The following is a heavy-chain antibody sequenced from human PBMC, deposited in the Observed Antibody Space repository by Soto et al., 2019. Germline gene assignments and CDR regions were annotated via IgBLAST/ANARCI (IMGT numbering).Heavy chain of an antibody. D-gene: IGHD3-22*01. Sequence: ASVKVSCKASGYTFTSYYMHWVRQAPGQGLEWMGIINPSGGSTSYAQKFQGRVTMTRDTSTSTVYMELSSLRSEDTAVYYCARVRLQYYYDSSGYYDDYWGQGTLVTVSS. CDR1: GYTFTSYY. CDR3: ARVRLQYYYDSSGYYDDY. V-gene: IGHV1-46*03. J-gene: IGHJ4*02. CDR2: INPSGGST.